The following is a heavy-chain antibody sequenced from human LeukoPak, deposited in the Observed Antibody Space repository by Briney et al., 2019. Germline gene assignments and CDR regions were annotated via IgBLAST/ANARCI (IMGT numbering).Heavy chain of an antibody. CDR1: GFSLSTSGMC. CDR2: IDWGDDK. J-gene: IGHJ6*03. CDR3: ARTTAPNSSSWYGVYYYYMDV. V-gene: IGHV2-70*11. D-gene: IGHD6-13*01. Sequence: ESGPALVKPPQTLTLTCTFSGFSLSTSGMCVSWMRQPPGKALEWLARIDWGDDKYYSTSLKTRLTISKDTSKNQVVLTMTNMDPVDTATYYCARTTAPNSSSWYGVYYYYMDVWGKGTTVTVSS.